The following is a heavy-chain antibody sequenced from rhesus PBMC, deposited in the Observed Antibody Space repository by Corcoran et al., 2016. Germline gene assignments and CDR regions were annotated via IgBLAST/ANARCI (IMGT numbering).Heavy chain of an antibody. Sequence: QVQLQESGPGLVKPSETLSLTCAVSGDSFTSYWWSWIRQSPEKGLEWIGEINGDSGSTTSHPSLKSRVTLSKDASKNQFSLKMSCMPDADTAVYYCARSPGSWMLDLWGQGVLVTVSS. CDR1: GDSFTSYW. D-gene: IGHD1-1-1*01. CDR3: ARSPGSWMLDL. CDR2: INGDSGST. J-gene: IGHJ4*01. V-gene: IGHV4-80*01.